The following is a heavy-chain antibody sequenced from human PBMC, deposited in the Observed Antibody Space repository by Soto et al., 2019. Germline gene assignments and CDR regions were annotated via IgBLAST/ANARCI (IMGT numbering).Heavy chain of an antibody. CDR3: AKDARSNWNTGHYNDAFDI. V-gene: IGHV3-23*01. D-gene: IGHD1-1*01. J-gene: IGHJ3*02. CDR2: ISGSGAST. Sequence: EVQLLESGGGLVQPGGSLRLSCAASGFTFSSYAMSWVRQAPGKGLEWVSAISGSGASTYYADSVKGRFTISRDNSENTLYVQMNSLRAEDTALYYCAKDARSNWNTGHYNDAFDILGHGTMVTVSS. CDR1: GFTFSSYA.